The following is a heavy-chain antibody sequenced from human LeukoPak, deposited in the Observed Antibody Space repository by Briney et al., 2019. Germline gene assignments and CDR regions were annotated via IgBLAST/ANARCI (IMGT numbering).Heavy chain of an antibody. CDR3: ARHPSYVNRFDY. V-gene: IGHV4-39*01. CDR2: IYYSGST. J-gene: IGHJ4*02. CDR1: GGSISSSSYY. D-gene: IGHD5-18*01. Sequence: SETLSFTCTVSGGSISSSSYYWGWIRQPPGKGLEWIGSIYYSGSTYYNPSLKSRVTISVDTSKNQFSLKLSSVTAADTAVYYCARHPSYVNRFDYWGQGTLVTVSS.